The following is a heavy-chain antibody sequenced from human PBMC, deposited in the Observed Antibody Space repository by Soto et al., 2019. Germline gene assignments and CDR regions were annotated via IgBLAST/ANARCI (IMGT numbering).Heavy chain of an antibody. CDR2: IYYSGST. CDR3: AGLGPHRTYYDYVWGSYRSFDY. V-gene: IGHV4-39*01. CDR1: GGSISSSSYY. D-gene: IGHD3-16*02. Sequence: SETLSLICTVSGGSISSSSYYWGWIRQPPGKGLEWIGSIYYSGSTYYNPSLKSRVTISVDTSKNQFSLKLSSVTAADTAVYYCAGLGPHRTYYDYVWGSYRSFDYWGQGTLVTVSS. J-gene: IGHJ4*02.